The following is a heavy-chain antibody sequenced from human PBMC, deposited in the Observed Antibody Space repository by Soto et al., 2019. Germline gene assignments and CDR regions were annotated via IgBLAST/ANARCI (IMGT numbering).Heavy chain of an antibody. CDR2: ISGSGGST. V-gene: IGHV3-23*01. J-gene: IGHJ4*02. CDR3: AHFFYYGRNFDY. CDR1: GLTFSSYS. Sequence: GGSLRLSCAASGLTFSSYSMSWVRQAPGKGLEWVSAISGSGGSTYYADSVKGRFTISRDNSKNTLYLQMNSLRAEDTATYYCAHFFYYGRNFDYWGQGTLVTVSS. D-gene: IGHD1-26*01.